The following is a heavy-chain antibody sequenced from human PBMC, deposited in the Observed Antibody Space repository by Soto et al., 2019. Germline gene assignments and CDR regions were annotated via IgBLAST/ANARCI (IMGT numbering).Heavy chain of an antibody. CDR3: ARYCITMVRGVIITPYDAFDI. J-gene: IGHJ3*02. CDR1: GGSISSYY. V-gene: IGHV4-59*08. Sequence: SETLSLTCTVSGGSISSYYWSWIRQPPGKGLEWIGYIYYSGSTYYNPSLKSRVTISVDTSKNQFSLKLSSVTAADTAVYYCARYCITMVRGVIITPYDAFDIWGQGTMVTVS. D-gene: IGHD3-10*01. CDR2: IYYSGST.